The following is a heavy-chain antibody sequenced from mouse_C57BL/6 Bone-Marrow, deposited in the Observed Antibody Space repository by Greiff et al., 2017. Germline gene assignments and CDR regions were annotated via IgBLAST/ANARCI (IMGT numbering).Heavy chain of an antibody. J-gene: IGHJ1*03. CDR2: IDPENGDT. CDR1: GFNIKDDY. D-gene: IGHD2-14*01. CDR3: TTGGTYWYFDV. V-gene: IGHV14-4*01. Sequence: VQLKESGAELVRPGASVKLSCTASGFNIKDDYMHWVKQRPEQGLEWIGWIDPENGDTEYASKFQGKATITADTSSNTAYLQLSLTSEDTAVYYCTTGGTYWYFDVWGTGTTVTVSS.